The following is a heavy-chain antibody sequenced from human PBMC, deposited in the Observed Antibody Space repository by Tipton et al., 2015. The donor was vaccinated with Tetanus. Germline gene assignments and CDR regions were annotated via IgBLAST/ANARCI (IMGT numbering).Heavy chain of an antibody. J-gene: IGHJ4*02. V-gene: IGHV4-59*02. Sequence: TLSLTCTVSGDSVSGYYWSWIRQPPGKGLEWVGYVYYTGDTNYNPSLKSRVTISMDGSENQISLKMTSVTAADTAVYYCARANYNFAKKGPFDSWGQGTQVIVSS. CDR3: ARANYNFAKKGPFDS. D-gene: IGHD3-3*01. CDR1: GDSVSGYY. CDR2: VYYTGDT.